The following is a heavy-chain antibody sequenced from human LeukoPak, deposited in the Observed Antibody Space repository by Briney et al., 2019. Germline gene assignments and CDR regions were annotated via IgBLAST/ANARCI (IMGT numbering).Heavy chain of an antibody. CDR2: ISAYNGNT. J-gene: IGHJ6*02. D-gene: IGHD5-24*01. CDR1: GYTFTSYG. V-gene: IGHV1-18*01. Sequence: ASVKVSCKASGYTFTSYGISWVRQAPGQGLEWMGWISAYNGNTNYAQKLQGRVIMTTDTSTSTAYMELRSLRSDDTAVYYCARDSRDGYRDYYYGMDVWGQGTTVTVSS. CDR3: ARDSRDGYRDYYYGMDV.